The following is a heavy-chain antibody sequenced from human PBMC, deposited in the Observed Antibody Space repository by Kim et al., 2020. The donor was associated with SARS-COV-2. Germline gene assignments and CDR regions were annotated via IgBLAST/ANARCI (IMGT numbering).Heavy chain of an antibody. CDR3: ARASWFGYYIDY. D-gene: IGHD3-10*01. J-gene: IGHJ4*02. Sequence: KTYAQKFQGRVTMTRDTSTSTVYMELNSRRSADTAVYYWARASWFGYYIDYWGQGTLVTVSS. V-gene: IGHV1-46*01. CDR2: K.